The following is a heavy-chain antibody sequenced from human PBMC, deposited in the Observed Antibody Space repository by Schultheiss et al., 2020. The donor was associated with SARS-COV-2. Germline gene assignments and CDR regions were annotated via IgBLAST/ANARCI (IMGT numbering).Heavy chain of an antibody. V-gene: IGHV4-34*09. J-gene: IGHJ5*02. CDR2: IYYSGST. CDR3: ARYMITFGVVIVSSWFDP. Sequence: SETLSLTCAVYGGSFSGYYWSWIRQPPGKGLEWIGYIYYSGSTYYNPSLKSRVTISVDTSKNQFSLKLSSVTAADTAVYYCARYMITFGVVIVSSWFDPWGQGTLVTVSS. D-gene: IGHD3-16*02. CDR1: GGSFSGYY.